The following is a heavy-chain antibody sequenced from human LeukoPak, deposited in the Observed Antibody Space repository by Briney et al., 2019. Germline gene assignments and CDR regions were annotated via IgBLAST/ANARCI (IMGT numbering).Heavy chain of an antibody. D-gene: IGHD2-2*01. CDR3: AGGDVVVPLDY. CDR1: GGSISSYY. Sequence: SETLSLTCTVSGGSISSYYWSWIRQPPGKGLEWIGYIYYSGSTNYNPSLKSRVTISVDTSKNQFSLKLSSVTAADTAVYYCAGGDVVVPLDYWGQGTLVTVSS. V-gene: IGHV4-59*01. CDR2: IYYSGST. J-gene: IGHJ4*02.